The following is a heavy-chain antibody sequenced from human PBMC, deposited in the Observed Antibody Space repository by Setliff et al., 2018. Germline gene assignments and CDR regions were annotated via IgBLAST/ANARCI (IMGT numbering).Heavy chain of an antibody. V-gene: IGHV3-48*01. D-gene: IGHD3-3*01. CDR3: ATDSGSSRLYNFWSGYSPN. J-gene: IGHJ4*02. CDR2: ISSSSSTI. CDR1: GFTFSDYS. Sequence: GGSLRLSCAASGFTFSDYSMNWVRQAPGKGLEWVSDISSSSSTIYYAESVQGRFTISRDNSKNTLYLQMNSLRLEDTAVYYCATDSGSSRLYNFWSGYSPNWGQGTLVTVSS.